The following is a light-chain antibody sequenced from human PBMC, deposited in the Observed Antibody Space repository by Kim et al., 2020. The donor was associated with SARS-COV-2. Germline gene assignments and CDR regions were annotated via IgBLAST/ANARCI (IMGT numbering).Light chain of an antibody. CDR2: DAS. V-gene: IGKV3-11*01. CDR1: QTVGYY. Sequence: ETVLTQSPATLSLSPGDRATLSCRASQTVGYYLAWYQHKPGQAPRLLVYDASNRAPGIPARFSGSGSGTDFTLTISGLEPEDFVVYYCQQRYYWPRTFGQGTKVEI. CDR3: QQRYYWPRT. J-gene: IGKJ1*01.